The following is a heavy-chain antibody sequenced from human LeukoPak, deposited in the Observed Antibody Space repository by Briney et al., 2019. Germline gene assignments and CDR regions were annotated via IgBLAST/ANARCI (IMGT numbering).Heavy chain of an antibody. CDR2: IYYSGST. CDR3: ARTKAAAGWYDI. V-gene: IGHV4-31*03. Sequence: SETLSLTCTVSGGPISSGGYYWSWIRQHPGKGLEWIGCIYYSGSTYYNPSLKSRVTISVDTSKNQFSLKLSSVTAADTAVYYCARTKAAAGWYDIWGQGTMVTVSS. D-gene: IGHD6-13*01. J-gene: IGHJ3*02. CDR1: GGPISSGGYY.